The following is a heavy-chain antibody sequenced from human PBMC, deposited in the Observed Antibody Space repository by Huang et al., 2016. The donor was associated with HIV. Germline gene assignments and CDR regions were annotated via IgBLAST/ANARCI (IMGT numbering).Heavy chain of an antibody. CDR3: ARGVRLYKNKDVPPNTSWGYYHYYMDA. CDR2: RNPKSGNT. D-gene: IGHD3-3*01. J-gene: IGHJ6*03. Sequence: QALLLQSGAEVRKPGASVKIYCKTSGYTFTNYDINWVRQANGQGLGWMGGRNPKSGNTGLAQNFQDRVSMTRTTYRTSADMELSDLRADDTAVYYCARGVRLYKNKDVPPNTSWGYYHYYMDAWGKGTTVTVS. CDR1: GYTFTNYD. V-gene: IGHV1-8*02.